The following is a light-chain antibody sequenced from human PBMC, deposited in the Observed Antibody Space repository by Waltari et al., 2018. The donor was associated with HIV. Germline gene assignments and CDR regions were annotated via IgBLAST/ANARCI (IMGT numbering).Light chain of an antibody. V-gene: IGKV1-16*01. CDR1: LGIGIY. CDR3: QQYDTYPQT. Sequence: DTQITQSPASLSASVGDRVTITCRASLGIGIYLAWFQQKPGKAPKSLFYEASRLQSAVPSRFSGTKYERDFTLTISSLQPEDSATYDCQQYDTYPQTSGGATKVEL. CDR2: EAS. J-gene: IGKJ4*02.